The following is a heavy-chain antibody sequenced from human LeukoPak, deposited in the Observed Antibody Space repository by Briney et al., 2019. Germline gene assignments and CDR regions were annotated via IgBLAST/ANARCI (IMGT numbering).Heavy chain of an antibody. D-gene: IGHD5-18*01. CDR2: ISSDGSIT. CDR3: ARDAVDTANAV. CDR1: GFTFTTYW. J-gene: IGHJ6*02. V-gene: IGHV3-74*01. Sequence: GGSLRLSCAASGFTFTTYWMHWVRQAPGKGLVWVSHISSDGSITSYADSVKGRFTISRDNAKNTLYLQMNSLRAEDTAVYYCARDAVDTANAVWGQGTTVTVSS.